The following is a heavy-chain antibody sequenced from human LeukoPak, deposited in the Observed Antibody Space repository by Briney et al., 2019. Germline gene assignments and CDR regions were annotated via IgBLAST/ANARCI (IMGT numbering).Heavy chain of an antibody. CDR3: ARHSGYRSYYFDY. V-gene: IGHV4-4*09. D-gene: IGHD5-12*01. J-gene: IGHJ4*02. CDR1: GGSISNYY. CDR2: IYTSGST. Sequence: SETLSLTCTVSGGSISNYYWSWIRQPPGKGLEWIGYIYTSGSTNYNPSLKSRVTISVDTSENQFSLTLSSVTAADTAVYYCARHSGYRSYYFDYWGQGTLVTVSS.